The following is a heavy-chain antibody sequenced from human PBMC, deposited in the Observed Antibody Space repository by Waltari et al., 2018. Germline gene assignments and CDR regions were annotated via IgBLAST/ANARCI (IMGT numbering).Heavy chain of an antibody. V-gene: IGHV6-1*01. D-gene: IGHD1-1*01. CDR2: TYYRSKWYD. CDR1: GDSLSSNGVA. Sequence: QIQLQQSGPGLVKPSQTLSLTCAISGDSLSSNGVAWNWIRQSPSRGLEWLGRTYYRSKWYDDYALFVKSRLSINSDTSRNQISLHLNSVTPEDTAIYYCARGAKYTFDYWGQGTLVTVSS. J-gene: IGHJ4*02. CDR3: ARGAKYTFDY.